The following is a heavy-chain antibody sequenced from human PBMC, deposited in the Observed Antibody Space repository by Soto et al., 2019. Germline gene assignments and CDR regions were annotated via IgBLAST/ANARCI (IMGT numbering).Heavy chain of an antibody. J-gene: IGHJ4*02. CDR1: GYSFISNW. D-gene: IGHD2-15*01. CDR2: IYPADSDA. CDR3: ARHGWHTADDYFDS. V-gene: IGHV5-51*03. Sequence: EVQLVQSTAEVGKPGESLKISCEASGYSFISNWIGWVRQMPGKGLEWVAIIYPADSDARYSPSFQGRVTISTDKSISTAYLQWRSLQASDTAIYYCARHGWHTADDYFDSWGQGTLVTVSS.